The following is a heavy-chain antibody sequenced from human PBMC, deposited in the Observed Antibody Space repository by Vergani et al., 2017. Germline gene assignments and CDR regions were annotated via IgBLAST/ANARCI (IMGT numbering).Heavy chain of an antibody. V-gene: IGHV3-30*18. CDR3: AKAXGMGITVSATIDS. Sequence: QVHLVESGGGVVQPGGSLRLSCAASGFTFSNFGMHWVRQAPGKGLEWVALISHDGSESFYGTSVTGRLTISRDNSKNTLFLQLSSLKAEDTSVYYCAKAXGMGITVSATIDSWGQGTLVLVSS. CDR1: GFTFSNFG. CDR2: ISHDGSES. J-gene: IGHJ4*02. D-gene: IGHD3-10*02.